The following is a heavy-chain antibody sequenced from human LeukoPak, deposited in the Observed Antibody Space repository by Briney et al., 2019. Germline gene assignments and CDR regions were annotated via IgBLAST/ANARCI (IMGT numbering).Heavy chain of an antibody. CDR2: ISSSSSTI. V-gene: IGHV3-48*04. Sequence: GGSLRLSCAASGFTFSSYSMNWVRQAPGKGLEWVSYISSSSSTIYYADSVKGRFTISRDNAKNSLYLQMNSLRAEDTAVYYCAKGLERYGSGSTFDYWGQGTLVTVSS. CDR1: GFTFSSYS. CDR3: AKGLERYGSGSTFDY. J-gene: IGHJ4*02. D-gene: IGHD3-10*01.